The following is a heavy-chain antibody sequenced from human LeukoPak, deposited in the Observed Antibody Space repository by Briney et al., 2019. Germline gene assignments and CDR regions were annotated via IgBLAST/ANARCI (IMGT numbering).Heavy chain of an antibody. J-gene: IGHJ3*02. CDR3: ARTPKVTVTLDAFDI. CDR2: IYYSGST. CDR1: GGSVSSGSYY. V-gene: IGHV4-61*01. Sequence: SETLSLTCTVSGGSVSSGSYYWSWIRQPPGKGLEWIGYIYYSGSTNYNPSLKSRVTISVDKSKNQFSLKLSSVTAADTAVYYCARTPKVTVTLDAFDIWGQGTMVTVSS. D-gene: IGHD4-17*01.